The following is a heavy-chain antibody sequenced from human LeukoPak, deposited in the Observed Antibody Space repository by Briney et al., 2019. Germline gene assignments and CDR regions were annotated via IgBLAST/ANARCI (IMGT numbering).Heavy chain of an antibody. Sequence: TGGSLRLSCAASGFTFDDYAMHWVRQAPGKGLEWVSGISWNSGSIGYADSVKGRFTISRDNAKNSLYLQMNSLRAEDTAVYYCASTTVTGLDDAFDIWGQGTMVTVSS. CDR3: ASTTVTGLDDAFDI. V-gene: IGHV3-9*01. CDR1: GFTFDDYA. D-gene: IGHD4-17*01. J-gene: IGHJ3*02. CDR2: ISWNSGSI.